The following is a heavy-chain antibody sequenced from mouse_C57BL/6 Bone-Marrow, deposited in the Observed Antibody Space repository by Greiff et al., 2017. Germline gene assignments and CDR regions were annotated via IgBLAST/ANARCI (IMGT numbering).Heavy chain of an antibody. V-gene: IGHV5-9-1*02. CDR2: ISSGGDYI. J-gene: IGHJ3*01. Sequence: EVMLVESGEGLVKPGGSLKLSCAASGFTFSSYAMSWVRQTPEKRLEWVAYISSGGDYIYYADTVKGRFTISRDNARNTLYLQMSSLKSEDTAMYYCTRDGDYDYPAWFAYWGQGTLVTVSA. CDR3: TRDGDYDYPAWFAY. CDR1: GFTFSSYA. D-gene: IGHD2-4*01.